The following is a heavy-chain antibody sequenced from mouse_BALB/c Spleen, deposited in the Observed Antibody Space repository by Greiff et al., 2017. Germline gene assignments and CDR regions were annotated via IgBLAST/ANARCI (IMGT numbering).Heavy chain of an antibody. V-gene: IGHV2-2*02. Sequence: VKLMESGPGLVQPSQSLSITCTVSGFSLTSYGVHWVRQSPGKGLEWLGVIWSGGSTDYNAAFISRLSISKDNSKSQVFFKMNSLQANDTAIYYCARNWYRYDDWYFDVWGAGTTVTVSS. J-gene: IGHJ1*01. CDR1: GFSLTSYG. D-gene: IGHD2-14*01. CDR2: IWSGGST. CDR3: ARNWYRYDDWYFDV.